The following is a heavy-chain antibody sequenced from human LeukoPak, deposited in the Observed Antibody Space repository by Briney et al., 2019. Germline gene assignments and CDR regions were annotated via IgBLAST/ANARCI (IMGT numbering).Heavy chain of an antibody. CDR2: INDSGGT. CDR1: DVSFSGYY. V-gene: IGHV4-34*01. CDR3: ARRVTIIYYMDL. D-gene: IGHD3-3*01. Sequence: SETLSLTCAVFDVSFSGYYWTWLRQFPGRGLEWIGEINDSGGTNYSPSLKSRVTISVDPSKNQFSMKLRSVTAADTAVYYCARRVTIIYYMDLWGKGTTVTVSS. J-gene: IGHJ6*03.